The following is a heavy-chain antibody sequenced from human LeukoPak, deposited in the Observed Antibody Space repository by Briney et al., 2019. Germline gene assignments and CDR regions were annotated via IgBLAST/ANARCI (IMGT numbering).Heavy chain of an antibody. CDR3: ASPQGYYYDPNYGMDV. Sequence: ASVKVSCKASGYTFTSYDINWVRQATGQGLEWMGWMNPNSGNTGYAQKFQGRVTMTRNTSISTAYMELSSLRSEDTAVYYCASPQGYYYDPNYGMDVWGQGTTVTVPS. CDR2: MNPNSGNT. J-gene: IGHJ6*02. D-gene: IGHD3-22*01. CDR1: GYTFTSYD. V-gene: IGHV1-8*01.